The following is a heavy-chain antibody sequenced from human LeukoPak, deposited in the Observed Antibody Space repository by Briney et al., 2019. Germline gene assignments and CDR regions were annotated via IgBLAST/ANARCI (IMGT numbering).Heavy chain of an antibody. CDR1: GYSFTSYW. V-gene: IGHV5-51*01. CDR3: ARSWGYCSSTSCYNYYYYYMDV. D-gene: IGHD2-2*02. Sequence: GESLKISCKGSGYSFTSYWFGWVRQMPGKGLEWMGIIYPGDSDTRYSPSFQGQVTTSADKSISTAYLQWSSLKASDTAMYYCARSWGYCSSTSCYNYYYYYMDVWGKGTTVTVSS. CDR2: IYPGDSDT. J-gene: IGHJ6*03.